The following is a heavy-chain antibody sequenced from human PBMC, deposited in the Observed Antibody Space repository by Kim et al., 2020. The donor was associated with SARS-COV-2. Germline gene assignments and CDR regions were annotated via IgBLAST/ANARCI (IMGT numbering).Heavy chain of an antibody. J-gene: IGHJ4*02. D-gene: IGHD1-26*01. CDR3: ARSTSGSYYYFDY. Sequence: GGSLRLSCAASGFTVSSNYMSWVRQAPGKGLEWVSVIYSGGSTYYADSVKGRFTISRHNSKNTLYLQMNSLRAEDTAVYYCARSTSGSYYYFDYWGQGTLVTVSS. CDR2: IYSGGST. CDR1: GFTVSSNY. V-gene: IGHV3-53*04.